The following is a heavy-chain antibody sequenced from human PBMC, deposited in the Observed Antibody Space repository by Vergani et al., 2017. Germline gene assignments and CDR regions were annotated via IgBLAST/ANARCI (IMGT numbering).Heavy chain of an antibody. CDR2: LSASDRRT. CDR3: AKVGRSEVAGTFGAFDI. D-gene: IGHD6-19*01. Sequence: QLVESGGGWVQPGGSLRLSCVVSGFDFSSYIMNWVRQAPGKGLEWVSTLSASDRRTHYADSVKGRFSISRDNSKNTLFLHMNSLRPEDTAVYYCAKVGRSEVAGTFGAFDIWVQGTTVTVSS. CDR1: GFDFSSYI. J-gene: IGHJ3*02. V-gene: IGHV3-23*04.